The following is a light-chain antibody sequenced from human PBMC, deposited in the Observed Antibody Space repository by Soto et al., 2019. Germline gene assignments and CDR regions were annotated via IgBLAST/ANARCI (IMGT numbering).Light chain of an antibody. CDR1: SSNIGAGYD. CDR3: QSYDSSLSGWV. CDR2: GNS. V-gene: IGLV1-40*01. J-gene: IGLJ3*02. Sequence: QSVLTQPPSVSGAPGQRVTISCTGSSSNIGAGYDVHWYQQLPGTAPKLLIYGNSNRPSGVPDRFSGSKSGTSASLAITGHQAEDEADSYCQSYDSSLSGWVFGGGTKLTVL.